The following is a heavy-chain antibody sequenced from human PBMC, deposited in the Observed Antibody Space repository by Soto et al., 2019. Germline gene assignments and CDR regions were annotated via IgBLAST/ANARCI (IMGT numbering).Heavy chain of an antibody. CDR2: IWYDGSNK. CDR3: AIEGYCPSSSCSAGEDY. D-gene: IGHD2-2*01. J-gene: IGHJ4*02. CDR1: GFTFSSYG. V-gene: IGHV3-33*01. Sequence: QVQLVESGGGVVQPGRALRLSCAASGFTFSSYGLHWVRQAPGKGLEWVAVIWYDGSNKYYADSVKGRFTISRDNAKNTLYLQMNSLRAEDTAVYYCAIEGYCPSSSCSAGEDYWGQGTLVTVSS.